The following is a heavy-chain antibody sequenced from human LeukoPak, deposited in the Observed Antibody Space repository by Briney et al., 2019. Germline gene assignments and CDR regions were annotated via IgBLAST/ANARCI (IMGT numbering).Heavy chain of an antibody. CDR1: EFTFSSYW. Sequence: GGSLRLSCAASEFTFSSYWMSWVRQAPGKGLGWVANIKQNGSEKYYVDSVKGRFTISRDNAKNSLYLQMNILRAEDTAVYYCARMKYYYYYYMDVWGKGTTVTVSS. J-gene: IGHJ6*03. CDR3: ARMKYYYYYYMDV. CDR2: IKQNGSEK. V-gene: IGHV3-7*01.